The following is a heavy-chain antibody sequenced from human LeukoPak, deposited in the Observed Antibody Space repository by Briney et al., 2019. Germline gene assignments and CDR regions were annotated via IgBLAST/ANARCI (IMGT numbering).Heavy chain of an antibody. V-gene: IGHV3-21*01. CDR1: GFTFSSYS. CDR2: ISSRSYI. Sequence: GGSLRLSCAASGFTFSSYSMNWVRQAPGKGLEWVSSISSRSYIYYADSVKGRFTISRDNAKNSLYLQMNSLRAEDTAVYYCARVTYYDSSGFFDYWGQGTLVTVSS. J-gene: IGHJ4*02. D-gene: IGHD3-22*01. CDR3: ARVTYYDSSGFFDY.